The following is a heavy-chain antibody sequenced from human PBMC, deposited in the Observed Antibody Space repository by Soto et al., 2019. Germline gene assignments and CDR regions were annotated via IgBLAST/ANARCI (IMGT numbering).Heavy chain of an antibody. D-gene: IGHD3-3*01. CDR1: GGSISSGGYY. Sequence: SETLSLTCTVSGGSISSGGYYWSWIRQHPGKGLEWIGYIYYSGSTYYNPSLKSRVTISVDTSKNQFSLKLSSVTAADTAVYYCARSGYDFWSGYYTGWFDPWGQGTLVTVSS. J-gene: IGHJ5*02. CDR2: IYYSGST. V-gene: IGHV4-31*03. CDR3: ARSGYDFWSGYYTGWFDP.